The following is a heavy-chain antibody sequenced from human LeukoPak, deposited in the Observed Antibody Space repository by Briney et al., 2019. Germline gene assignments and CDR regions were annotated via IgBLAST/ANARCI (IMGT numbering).Heavy chain of an antibody. Sequence: ASVKVSCKASEYTFTGYYMHWVRQAPGQGLEWMGWINPNTGDTNYAQNFQGRVTMTRDTSISTVYMELSRPRSDDTAVYFCARGDYGSDAFDIWGQGTMVTVSS. J-gene: IGHJ3*02. D-gene: IGHD4-17*01. CDR3: ARGDYGSDAFDI. V-gene: IGHV1-2*02. CDR2: INPNTGDT. CDR1: EYTFTGYY.